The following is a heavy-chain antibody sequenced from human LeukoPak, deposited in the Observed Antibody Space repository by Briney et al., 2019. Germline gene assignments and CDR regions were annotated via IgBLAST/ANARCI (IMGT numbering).Heavy chain of an antibody. J-gene: IGHJ3*02. D-gene: IGHD3-10*01. CDR1: GFTFSCYA. Sequence: PGGSLRFSCAASGFTFSCYAMSWVRQAPGKGVECVSAISGSGGSTYYADSVKGRFTISSDNSKNTLYLQMNSLKAEDTAVYYCANRYYGSGPGAFDIWGQGTMVTVSS. V-gene: IGHV3-23*01. CDR2: ISGSGGST. CDR3: ANRYYGSGPGAFDI.